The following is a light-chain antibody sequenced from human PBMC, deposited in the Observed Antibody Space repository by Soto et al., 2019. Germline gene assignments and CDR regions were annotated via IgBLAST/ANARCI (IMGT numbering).Light chain of an antibody. Sequence: EIVLTQSPGTLSLSPGERATLSCRASQSISSSYLAWYQQKPGQAPRLLIYAASSRATGIPDRFSGSGSETDFTLTISRLEPEDFAVYYCQQYGSSSYTFGQGTQVEIK. J-gene: IGKJ2*01. V-gene: IGKV3-20*01. CDR1: QSISSSY. CDR3: QQYGSSSYT. CDR2: AAS.